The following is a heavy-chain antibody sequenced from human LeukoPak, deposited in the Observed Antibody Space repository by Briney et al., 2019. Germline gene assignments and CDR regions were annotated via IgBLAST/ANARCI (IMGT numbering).Heavy chain of an antibody. CDR1: GFTFSSYG. CDR3: AKDVLHYDSSGYYYIFDY. D-gene: IGHD3-22*01. V-gene: IGHV3-30*18. Sequence: GRSLRLSCAASGFTFSSYGMHWVRQAPGKGLEWVAVISHDGSNKYYADSVKGRFTISRDNSKNTLYLQMNSLRAEDTAVYYCAKDVLHYDSSGYYYIFDYWGQGTLVTVSS. J-gene: IGHJ4*02. CDR2: ISHDGSNK.